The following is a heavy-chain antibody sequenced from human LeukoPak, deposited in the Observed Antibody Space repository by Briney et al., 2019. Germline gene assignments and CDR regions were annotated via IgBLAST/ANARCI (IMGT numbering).Heavy chain of an antibody. CDR1: GFTFSSHA. D-gene: IGHD2-15*01. CDR2: ISGSGNDYST. Sequence: GGSQRLSCAASGFTFSSHAMSWVRQAPGKGLEWVSGISGSGNDYSTHSADSVEGRFTISRDNSKNTLYLQMSSLRAEDTAVYYCARGGWSRPFDFWGQGTLVTVSS. CDR3: ARGGWSRPFDF. J-gene: IGHJ4*02. V-gene: IGHV3-23*01.